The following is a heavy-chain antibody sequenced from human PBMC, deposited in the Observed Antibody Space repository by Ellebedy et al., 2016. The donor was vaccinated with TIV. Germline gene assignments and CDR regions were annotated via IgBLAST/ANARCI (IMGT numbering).Heavy chain of an antibody. J-gene: IGHJ4*02. Sequence: SETLSLXXAISGDSVSSNSAAWNWIRQSPSRGLEWLGRTYIRSKWYHDYAVSVKGRLSISPDTSKNQFSLQLNSLTPEDTAVYYCAREGPGYDYWGQGTLVTVSS. CDR1: GDSVSSNSAA. CDR2: TYIRSKWYH. D-gene: IGHD3-9*01. CDR3: AREGPGYDY. V-gene: IGHV6-1*01.